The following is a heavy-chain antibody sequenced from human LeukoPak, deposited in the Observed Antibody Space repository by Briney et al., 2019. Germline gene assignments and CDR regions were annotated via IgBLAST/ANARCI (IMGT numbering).Heavy chain of an antibody. CDR2: IYTSGST. D-gene: IGHD5-24*01. J-gene: IGHJ4*02. CDR3: ARERVATIGYYFVY. Sequence: SETLSLTCTVSGGSISSYYWSWIRQPAGEGLQWIGRIYTSGSTNYNPSLKSRVTMSVDTSKNQFSLKLSSVTAADTAVYYCARERVATIGYYFVYWGQGTLVTVSS. V-gene: IGHV4-4*07. CDR1: GGSISSYY.